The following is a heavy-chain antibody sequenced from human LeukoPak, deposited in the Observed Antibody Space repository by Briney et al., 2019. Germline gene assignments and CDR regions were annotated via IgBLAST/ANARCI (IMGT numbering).Heavy chain of an antibody. Sequence: SETLSLTCTVSGYSISSDYCWGWIRQPPGKGLEWIGNIFHNGNTYYNPSLKSRVTMSIDTSKKQFSLKLRTATAADTAVYYCARIEDVTRGYNHAYYFDYWGQGTLVTVSS. CDR2: IFHNGNT. D-gene: IGHD5-18*01. J-gene: IGHJ4*02. CDR3: ARIEDVTRGYNHAYYFDY. CDR1: GYSISSDYC. V-gene: IGHV4-38-2*02.